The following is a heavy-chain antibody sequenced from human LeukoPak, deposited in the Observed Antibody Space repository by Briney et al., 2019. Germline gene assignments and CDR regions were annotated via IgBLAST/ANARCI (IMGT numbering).Heavy chain of an antibody. CDR1: GLTFSSYW. CDR2: LTGDGTST. V-gene: IGHV3-74*01. D-gene: IGHD3-22*01. CDR3: ARDLGYYDSRSYRGGAAFDI. Sequence: GGSLRLSCAASGLTFSSYWMHWVRQAPEKGLVWVARLTGDGTSTTYADSVKGRFTISRDNAKNTLYLQMNSLRAEDTAVYYCARDLGYYDSRSYRGGAAFDIWGQGTMVTVSS. J-gene: IGHJ3*02.